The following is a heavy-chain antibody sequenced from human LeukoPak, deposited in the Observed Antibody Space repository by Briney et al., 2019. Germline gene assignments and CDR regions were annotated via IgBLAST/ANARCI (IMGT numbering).Heavy chain of an antibody. Sequence: GGSLRLSCAGSGFTFINYWMSWVRQAPGRGLEWVANIKQDGSENYYVDSVKGRFTISRDNSKNTLYLQMNSLRAEDTAVYYCARDRVLWFGEGGDFDYWGQGTLVTVSS. J-gene: IGHJ4*02. D-gene: IGHD3-10*01. CDR3: ARDRVLWFGEGGDFDY. CDR2: IKQDGSEN. V-gene: IGHV3-7*01. CDR1: GFTFINYW.